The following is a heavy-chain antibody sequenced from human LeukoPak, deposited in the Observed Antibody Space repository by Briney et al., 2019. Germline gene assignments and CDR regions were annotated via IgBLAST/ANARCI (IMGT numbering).Heavy chain of an antibody. D-gene: IGHD2-21*02. CDR3: AKVVTAVYYFDY. J-gene: IGHJ4*02. V-gene: IGHV4-34*01. CDR2: IYYSGST. CDR1: GGSFSGYY. Sequence: SETLSLTCAVYGGSFSGYYWSWIRQPPGKGLEWIGSIYYSGSTYYNPSLKSRVTISVDKSKNQFSLKLSSVTAADTAVYYCAKVVTAVYYFDYWGQGTLVTVSS.